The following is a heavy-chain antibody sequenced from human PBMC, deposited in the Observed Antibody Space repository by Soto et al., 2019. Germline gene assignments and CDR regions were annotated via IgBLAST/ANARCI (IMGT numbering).Heavy chain of an antibody. CDR1: GFTFSSYA. D-gene: IGHD1-1*01. V-gene: IGHV3-64*01. J-gene: IGHJ3*02. CDR3: ARDMVPDDQNNYYPNAFDI. CDR2: ISSNGGST. Sequence: EVQLVESGGGLVQPGGSLRLSCAASGFTFSSYAMHWVRQAPGKGLEYVSAISSNGGSTYYANSVKGRFTISRDNSKNTLYLQMGSLRAEDMAVYYCARDMVPDDQNNYYPNAFDIWGLGTMVTVSS.